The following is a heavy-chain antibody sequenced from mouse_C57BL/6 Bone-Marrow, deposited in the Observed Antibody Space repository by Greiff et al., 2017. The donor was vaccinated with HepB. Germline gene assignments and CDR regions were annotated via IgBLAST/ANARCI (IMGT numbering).Heavy chain of an antibody. J-gene: IGHJ3*01. CDR2: ITHSGET. Sequence: VMLLESGPGLVKPSQSLFLTCSITGFPITSGYYWIWIRQSPGKPLEWMGYITHSGETFYNPTLQSPISITRETSKNQFFLQLNSVTTEDTAMYYWAGDHTTVVAPFAYWGQGTLVTVSA. V-gene: IGHV12-3*01. D-gene: IGHD1-1*01. CDR1: GFPITSGYY. CDR3: AGDHTTVVAPFAY.